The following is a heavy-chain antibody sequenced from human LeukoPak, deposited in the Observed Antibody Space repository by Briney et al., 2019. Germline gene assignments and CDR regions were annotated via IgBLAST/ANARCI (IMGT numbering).Heavy chain of an antibody. Sequence: PGGSLRLSCAASGFTFSSYEMNWVRQAPGKGLEWVSYISSSGSTIYYADSVKGRFTISRDNAKNSLYLQVNSLRAEDTAVYYCARDQAAAGRNWGQGTLVTVSS. CDR1: GFTFSSYE. D-gene: IGHD6-13*01. CDR2: ISSSGSTI. V-gene: IGHV3-48*03. J-gene: IGHJ4*02. CDR3: ARDQAAAGRN.